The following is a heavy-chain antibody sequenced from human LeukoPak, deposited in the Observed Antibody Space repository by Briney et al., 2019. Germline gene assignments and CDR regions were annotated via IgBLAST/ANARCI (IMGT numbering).Heavy chain of an antibody. J-gene: IGHJ4*02. Sequence: PGGSLRLSYAASGFSFSSYWMTWVRQAPGKGLEWVANIGKAGNGDYYVDSVKGRFTISRDNAKNSLYLQMNSLRAEDTAVYYCARDLDFHNFDYWGQGALVTVSS. CDR3: ARDLDFHNFDY. CDR2: IGKAGNGD. D-gene: IGHD2/OR15-2a*01. V-gene: IGHV3-7*01. CDR1: GFSFSSYW.